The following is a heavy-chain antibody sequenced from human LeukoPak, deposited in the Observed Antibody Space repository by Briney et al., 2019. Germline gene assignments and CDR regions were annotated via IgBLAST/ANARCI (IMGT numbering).Heavy chain of an antibody. Sequence: GGSLRLSCAVSGFSFSNYAMHWVRQAPGKGLEWVAVISYDGSNEYYADSVKGRFTISRDNSKNTLSLQMNSLRAEDTAVYYCARDFSYTTGWYKYFQHWGQGTLVTVSS. CDR1: GFSFSNYA. CDR2: ISYDGSNE. V-gene: IGHV3-30-3*01. CDR3: ARDFSYTTGWYKYFQH. D-gene: IGHD6-19*01. J-gene: IGHJ1*01.